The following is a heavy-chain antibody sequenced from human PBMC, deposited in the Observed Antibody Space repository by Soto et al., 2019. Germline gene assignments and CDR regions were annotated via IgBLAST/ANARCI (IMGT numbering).Heavy chain of an antibody. CDR1: GFTFSSYA. J-gene: IGHJ4*02. CDR3: ARDPGVIFIRGSSCFDY. Sequence: QVQLVESGGGVVQPGRSLRLSCAASGFTFSSYAMHWFRQAPGKGREWGAVISYDGSNKYYADSVKGRFTISRDNSKNTLYLQMNSLRAEDTAVYYCARDPGVIFIRGSSCFDYWGQGTLVTVSS. D-gene: IGHD6-13*01. V-gene: IGHV3-30-3*01. CDR2: ISYDGSNK.